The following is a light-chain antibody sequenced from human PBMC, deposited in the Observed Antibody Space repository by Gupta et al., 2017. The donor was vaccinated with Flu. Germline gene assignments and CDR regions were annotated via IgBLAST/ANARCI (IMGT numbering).Light chain of an antibody. J-gene: IGLJ2*01. CDR1: NTGIKS. Sequence: YVLTQPPSVSVAPGQTARITCGGNNTGIKSVHWFQQRPGQAPVLVVYADSGRPSGIPERFSGSNSGNTATLTISRVEAGDEADYYCQVWDASSNHVVFGGGTKLTVL. CDR3: QVWDASSNHVV. CDR2: ADS. V-gene: IGLV3-21*02.